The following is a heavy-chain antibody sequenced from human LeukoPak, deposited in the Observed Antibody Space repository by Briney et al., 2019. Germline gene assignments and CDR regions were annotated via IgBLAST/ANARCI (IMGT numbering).Heavy chain of an antibody. D-gene: IGHD5-18*01. CDR1: GFTFSSYA. CDR3: ARERRGYSYGYADY. J-gene: IGHJ4*02. CDR2: ISGSGGST. V-gene: IGHV3-23*01. Sequence: GGSLRLSCAASGFTFSSYAMSWVRQAPGKGLEWVSAISGSGGSTYYADSVKGRFTISRDNSKNTLYLQMNSLSAEDTAVYYCARERRGYSYGYADYWGQGTLVTVSS.